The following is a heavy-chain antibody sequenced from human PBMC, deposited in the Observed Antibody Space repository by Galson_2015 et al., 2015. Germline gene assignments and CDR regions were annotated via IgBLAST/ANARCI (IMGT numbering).Heavy chain of an antibody. Sequence: CAISGDSVSSHSAAWNWIRQSPSRGLEWLGRTYYRSKWYNDYAVSVKSRITISPDTSKNQFSLQLNSVTPEDTAVYYCARVSRPAPDYWGQGTLVTVSS. V-gene: IGHV6-1*01. CDR2: TYYRSKWYN. J-gene: IGHJ4*02. D-gene: IGHD2-2*01. CDR3: ARVSRPAPDY. CDR1: GDSVSSHSAA.